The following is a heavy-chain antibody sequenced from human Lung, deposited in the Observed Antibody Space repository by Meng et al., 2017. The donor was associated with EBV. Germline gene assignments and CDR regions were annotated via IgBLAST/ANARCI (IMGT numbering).Heavy chain of an antibody. V-gene: IGHV6-1*01. CDR1: GDSVSSNSAA. Sequence: QGQLHQSRPGLVKPSQTLSLTCAISGDSVSSNSAAWNWIRQSPSRGLEWLGRTYYRSKWYNDYAVSAKSRITINPDTSKNQFSLQLNSVTPEDAAVYYCASSRPLAGNWNYHYWGQGTLVTVSS. CDR2: TYYRSKWYN. D-gene: IGHD1-7*01. CDR3: ASSRPLAGNWNYHY. J-gene: IGHJ4*02.